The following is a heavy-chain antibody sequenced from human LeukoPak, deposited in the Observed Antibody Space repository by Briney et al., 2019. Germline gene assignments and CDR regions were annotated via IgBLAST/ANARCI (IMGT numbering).Heavy chain of an antibody. Sequence: GSLRLSCLASGFTFDDYVMTWVRQAAGKRLEWISSIHGSGEPTYYADSVKGRFTISRDNSKNTLYLEMNTLRVEDTALYYCARDKDTSAYYSGHWGQGTLVTVSS. D-gene: IGHD3-22*01. V-gene: IGHV3-23*01. CDR2: IHGSGEPT. J-gene: IGHJ4*02. CDR3: ARDKDTSAYYSGH. CDR1: GFTFDDYV.